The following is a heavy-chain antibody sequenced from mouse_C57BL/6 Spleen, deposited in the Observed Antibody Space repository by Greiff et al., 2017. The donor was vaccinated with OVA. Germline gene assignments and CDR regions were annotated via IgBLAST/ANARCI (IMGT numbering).Heavy chain of an antibody. CDR1: GYTFTDYY. D-gene: IGHD1-1*01. Sequence: EVKLVESGPVLVKPGASVKMSCKASGYTFTDYYMNWVKQSHGKSLEWIGVINPYNGGTSYNQKFKGKATLTVDKSSSTAYMELNSLTSEDSAVYYCARCTTVVAEDYYFDYWGQGTTLTVSS. V-gene: IGHV1-19*01. J-gene: IGHJ2*01. CDR3: ARCTTVVAEDYYFDY. CDR2: INPYNGGT.